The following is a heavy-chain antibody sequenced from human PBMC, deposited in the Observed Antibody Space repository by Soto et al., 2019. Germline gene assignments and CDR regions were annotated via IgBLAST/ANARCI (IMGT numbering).Heavy chain of an antibody. J-gene: IGHJ4*02. D-gene: IGHD2-15*01. CDR3: AKGTPLGSQ. Sequence: PGGSLRLSCATSGFILSDCAMNWVRQAPGKGLEWVALISYDGSNEYYADSVKGRFTVSRDNSKNTVYLQMSSLRDDDTAVYYCAKGTPLGSQWGQGTLVTVSS. CDR2: ISYDGSNE. V-gene: IGHV3-30*18. CDR1: GFILSDCA.